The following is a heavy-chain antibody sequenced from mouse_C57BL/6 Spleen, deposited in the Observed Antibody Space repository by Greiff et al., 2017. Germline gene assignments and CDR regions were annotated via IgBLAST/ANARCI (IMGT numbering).Heavy chain of an antibody. Sequence: VKVVESGAELAKPGASVKLSCKASGYTFTSYWMHWVKQRPGQGLEWIGYINPSSGYTKYNQKFKDKATLTADKSSSTAYMQLSSLTYEDSAVYYCARGPITTVVATGEGYAMDYWGQGTSVTVSS. CDR2: INPSSGYT. D-gene: IGHD1-1*01. J-gene: IGHJ4*01. CDR3: ARGPITTVVATGEGYAMDY. CDR1: GYTFTSYW. V-gene: IGHV1-7*01.